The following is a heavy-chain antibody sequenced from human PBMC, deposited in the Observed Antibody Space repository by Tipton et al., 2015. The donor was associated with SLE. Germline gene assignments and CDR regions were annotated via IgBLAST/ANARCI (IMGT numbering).Heavy chain of an antibody. J-gene: IGHJ6*03. Sequence: SGFTFSSYGMHWVRQAPGKGLEWVAVIWYDGSNKYYADSVKGRFTISRDNSKNTLYLQMNSLRAEDTAVYYCARDPTDYYYMDVWGKGTTVTVSS. CDR2: IWYDGSNK. V-gene: IGHV3-33*01. CDR3: ARDPTDYYYMDV. CDR1: GFTFSSYG.